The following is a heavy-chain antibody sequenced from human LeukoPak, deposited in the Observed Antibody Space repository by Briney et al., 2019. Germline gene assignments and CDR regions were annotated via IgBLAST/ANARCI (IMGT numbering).Heavy chain of an antibody. CDR3: ARDLSWGFDY. CDR1: GFAFSDHS. Sequence: GGSLTLSCAVSGFAFSDHSMNWVRQAPGKGLEWISYIRSSSSSIFYADSVKGRFTISTDNGRNSLYLQMNSLRDEDTAVYYCARDLSWGFDYWGQGILVTVSS. D-gene: IGHD7-27*01. J-gene: IGHJ4*02. CDR2: IRSSSSSI. V-gene: IGHV3-48*02.